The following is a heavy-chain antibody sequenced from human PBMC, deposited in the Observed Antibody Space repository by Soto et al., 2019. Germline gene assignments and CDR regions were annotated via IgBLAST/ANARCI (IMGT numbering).Heavy chain of an antibody. CDR2: ISSSSSYI. D-gene: IGHD3-22*01. CDR3: AREPQPLNYYDSSGYYSPSGY. J-gene: IGHJ4*02. CDR1: GFTFSSYN. V-gene: IGHV3-21*01. Sequence: PGGSLRLSCAASGFTFSSYNMNWVRQAPGKGLEWVSSISSSSSYIYYADSVKGRFTISRDNAKNSLYLQMNSLRAEDTAVYYCAREPQPLNYYDSSGYYSPSGYWGQGTLVTVSS.